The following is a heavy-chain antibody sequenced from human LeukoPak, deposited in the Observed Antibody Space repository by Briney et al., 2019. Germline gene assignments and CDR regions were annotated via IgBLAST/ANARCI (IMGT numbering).Heavy chain of an antibody. J-gene: IGHJ4*02. Sequence: PGGSLRLSCAASGFTFSSYAMHWVRQAPGKGLEWVAVISYDGSNKYYADSVKGRFTISRDNSKNTLYLQMNSLRAEDTAVYYCARDVARPDPRGEFDYWGQGTLVTVSS. CDR3: ARDVARPDPRGEFDY. CDR1: GFTFSSYA. V-gene: IGHV3-30-3*01. D-gene: IGHD3-16*01. CDR2: ISYDGSNK.